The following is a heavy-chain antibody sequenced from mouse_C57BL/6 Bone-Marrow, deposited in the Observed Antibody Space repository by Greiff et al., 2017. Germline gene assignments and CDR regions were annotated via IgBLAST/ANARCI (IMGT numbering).Heavy chain of an antibody. J-gene: IGHJ1*03. Sequence: DVMLVESGGGLVQPGESLKLSCESNEYEFPSHDMSWVRKTPEKRLELVAAINSDGGSTYYPDTMERRFIISRDNTKKTLYLQMSSLRAEDTALYYCARHSVVAPPYWYCDVWGTGTTVTVAS. CDR2: INSDGGST. V-gene: IGHV5-2*01. D-gene: IGHD1-1*01. CDR3: ARHSVVAPPYWYCDV. CDR1: EYEFPSHD.